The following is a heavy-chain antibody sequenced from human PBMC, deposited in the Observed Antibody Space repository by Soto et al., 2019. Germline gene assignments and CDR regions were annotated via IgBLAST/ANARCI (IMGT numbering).Heavy chain of an antibody. V-gene: IGHV3-21*01. CDR2: ISSSSSYI. CDR1: GFTFSSYS. CDR3: ARDPYSYGLIGPYYYYYYMDV. Sequence: GGSLRLSCAASGFTFSSYSMNWVRQAPGKGLEWVSSISSSSSYIYYADSVKGRFTISRDNAKNSLYLQMNSLRAEDTAVYYCARDPYSYGLIGPYYYYYYMDVWGKGTTVTVSS. J-gene: IGHJ6*03. D-gene: IGHD5-18*01.